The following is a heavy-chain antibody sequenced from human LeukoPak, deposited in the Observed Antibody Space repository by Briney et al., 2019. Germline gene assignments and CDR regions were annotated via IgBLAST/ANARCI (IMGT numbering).Heavy chain of an antibody. Sequence: ASVKVSRKASGYTLRSYGVSWVRQAPGQGLEWMGWISAYNGNTNSAQNFQGRVTMTTDTSTNTAYMELRSLRSDDTAIYYCARALPYDFWSGYQDYWGQGTLVTVSS. V-gene: IGHV1-18*01. CDR3: ARALPYDFWSGYQDY. CDR2: ISAYNGNT. D-gene: IGHD3-3*01. CDR1: GYTLRSYG. J-gene: IGHJ4*02.